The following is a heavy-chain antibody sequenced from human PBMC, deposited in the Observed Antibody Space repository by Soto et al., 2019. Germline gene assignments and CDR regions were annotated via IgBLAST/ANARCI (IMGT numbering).Heavy chain of an antibody. J-gene: IGHJ4*01. CDR1: GYSISSGSY. V-gene: IGHV4-38-2*02. Sequence: SETLSLTCTVSGYSISSGSYCAGIQQPPGKGPEWIASIYHGGTTFYNPSLKSRITISVDTSNNQFSLKLTSLTAADTAVYYCARVHVMVVAGSTFDYWGHGTLVTVSS. CDR3: ARVHVMVVAGSTFDY. CDR2: IYHGGTT. D-gene: IGHD6-19*01.